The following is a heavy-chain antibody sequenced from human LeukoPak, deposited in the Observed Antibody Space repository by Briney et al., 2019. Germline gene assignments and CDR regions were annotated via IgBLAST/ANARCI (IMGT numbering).Heavy chain of an antibody. CDR2: FDPEDGET. D-gene: IGHD3-10*01. Sequence: ASVKVSCKVSGYTLTELSMHWVRQAPGKGLEWMGGFDPEDGETIYAQKFQGRVTMTEDTSTDTAYMELSSLRSGDTAVYYCATDSSITMVRGVIRFKYYFDYWGQGTLVTVSS. CDR1: GYTLTELS. CDR3: ATDSSITMVRGVIRFKYYFDY. V-gene: IGHV1-24*01. J-gene: IGHJ4*02.